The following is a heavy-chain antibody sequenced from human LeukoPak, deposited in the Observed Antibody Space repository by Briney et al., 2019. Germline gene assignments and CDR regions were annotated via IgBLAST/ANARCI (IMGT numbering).Heavy chain of an antibody. CDR1: GFTFSSYA. Sequence: QPGGSLRLSCAASGFTFSSYAMSWVRQAPGKGLEWVSAISGSGGSTYYADSVKGRFTISRDNSKNTLYLQMNSLRAEDTAVYYCAKDRGDTAMVIYYFDYWGQGTLVTVSS. V-gene: IGHV3-23*01. J-gene: IGHJ4*02. CDR3: AKDRGDTAMVIYYFDY. CDR2: ISGSGGST. D-gene: IGHD5-18*01.